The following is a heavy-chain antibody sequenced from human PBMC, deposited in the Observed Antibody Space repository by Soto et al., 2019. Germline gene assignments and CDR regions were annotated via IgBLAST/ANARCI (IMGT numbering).Heavy chain of an antibody. J-gene: IGHJ5*02. V-gene: IGHV3-7*05. CDR3: ARDASRDSSARGWFDP. Sequence: GSRRIYCATSGRTFSTYCTSCVRQAPWKWLECVANINQDGVDQYYVASVKVRFSISRDNAKNSLYLQMNSLRAEDTAVYYCARDASRDSSARGWFDPWGPGTLVTVSS. CDR2: INQDGVDQ. CDR1: GRTFSTYC. D-gene: IGHD6-13*01.